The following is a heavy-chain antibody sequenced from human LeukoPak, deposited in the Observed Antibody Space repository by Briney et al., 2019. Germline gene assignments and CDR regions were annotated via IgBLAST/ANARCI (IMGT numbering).Heavy chain of an antibody. CDR1: GFTFSSYA. V-gene: IGHV3-48*02. Sequence: QPGGSLRLSCAASGFTFSSYALNWVRQAPGKGLEWVSYISSSSSTIYYTDSVRGRFTISRDNAKNSLYLQMNSLRDEDTAVYYCARSIKWSFDYWGQGTLVTVSS. CDR3: ARSIKWSFDY. CDR2: ISSSSSTI. D-gene: IGHD5-12*01. J-gene: IGHJ4*02.